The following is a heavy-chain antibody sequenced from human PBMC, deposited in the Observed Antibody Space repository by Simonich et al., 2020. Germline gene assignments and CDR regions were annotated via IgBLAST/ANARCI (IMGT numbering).Heavy chain of an antibody. CDR1: GYTFTGYY. D-gene: IGHD6-6*01. V-gene: IGHV1-2*06. CDR3: ARVFREYSSSSGAFDI. Sequence: QVQLVQSGAEVKKPGASVKVSCKASGYTFTGYYMHWVRQAPGQGLEWMGRINPNRGGTNYAQNGQGRVTMTRDTSISTAYMELSRLRSDDTAVYYCARVFREYSSSSGAFDIWGQGTMVTVSS. CDR2: INPNRGGT. J-gene: IGHJ3*02.